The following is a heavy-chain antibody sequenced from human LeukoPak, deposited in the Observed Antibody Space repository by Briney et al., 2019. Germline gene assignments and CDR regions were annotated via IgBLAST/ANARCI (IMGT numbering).Heavy chain of an antibody. Sequence: GGSLRLSCAASGFTFTNTWMNWVRQAPGKGLEWVSAISNNGGYTYYADSVQGRFTISRDNSKSTLCLQMNSLRAEDTAVYYCAKQLGYCSDGSCYFPYWGQGTLVTVSS. J-gene: IGHJ4*02. CDR2: ISNNGGYT. CDR1: GFTFTNTW. D-gene: IGHD2-15*01. CDR3: AKQLGYCSDGSCYFPY. V-gene: IGHV3-23*01.